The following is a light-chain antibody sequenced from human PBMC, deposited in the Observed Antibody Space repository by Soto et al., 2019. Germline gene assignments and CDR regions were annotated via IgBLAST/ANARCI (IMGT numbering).Light chain of an antibody. CDR3: QQYSNWPPGT. CDR2: GAS. CDR1: QSISNK. Sequence: IGMTQSPATLSVSPGERATLSCRASQSISNKLAWYQHKPGQAPRLLIYGASTRATGIPARFSGSGSGTEFTLTISSLQSEDFAVYYCQQYSNWPPGTFGQGTKVDIK. J-gene: IGKJ1*01. V-gene: IGKV3-15*01.